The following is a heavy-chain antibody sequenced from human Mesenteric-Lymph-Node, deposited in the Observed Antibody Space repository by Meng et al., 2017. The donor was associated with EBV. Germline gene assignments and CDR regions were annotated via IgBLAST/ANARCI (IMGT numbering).Heavy chain of an antibody. Sequence: HVQLVKSGAEVKKPGDTVKVSCKASGYTFNTYGMSWVRQAPGQGLEWMGWISGDNGYTKFSQKFQGRVTMTTDTPTSTGYMELRSLRSDDTAVYYCARDQGVASAIDYWGQGTQVTVSS. J-gene: IGHJ4*02. D-gene: IGHD3-3*01. V-gene: IGHV1-18*01. CDR1: GYTFNTYG. CDR2: ISGDNGYT. CDR3: ARDQGVASAIDY.